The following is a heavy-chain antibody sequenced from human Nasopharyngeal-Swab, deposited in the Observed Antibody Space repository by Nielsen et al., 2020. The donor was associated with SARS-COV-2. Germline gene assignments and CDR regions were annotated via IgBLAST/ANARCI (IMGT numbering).Heavy chain of an antibody. CDR1: GYTFSDYF. Sequence: ASVKVSCKTSGYTFSDYFLHWVREAPGQGLEWMGRLNPNTGVANSAQKFQGRVTMTRDTSLSTAYMELSSLRSDDTAVYYCARKKQLVRPFDYWGQGTLVTVSS. D-gene: IGHD6-13*01. CDR2: LNPNTGVA. V-gene: IGHV1-2*06. J-gene: IGHJ4*02. CDR3: ARKKQLVRPFDY.